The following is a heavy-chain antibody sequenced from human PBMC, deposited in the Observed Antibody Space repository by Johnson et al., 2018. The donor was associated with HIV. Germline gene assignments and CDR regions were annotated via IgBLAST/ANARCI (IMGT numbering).Heavy chain of an antibody. CDR1: GFTFSSYG. J-gene: IGHJ3*02. D-gene: IGHD3-22*01. CDR3: ARGDAYYEGGEDAFDI. CDR2: IWYDGSNK. V-gene: IGHV3-33*01. Sequence: QVQLVESGGGVVQPGRSLRLSCAASGFTFSSYGMHWVRQAPGKGLEWVAVIWYDGSNKYYADSVKGRFTISRDNAKNSLYLQMNSLRAEDTALYYWARGDAYYEGGEDAFDIWGQGTMVTVSS.